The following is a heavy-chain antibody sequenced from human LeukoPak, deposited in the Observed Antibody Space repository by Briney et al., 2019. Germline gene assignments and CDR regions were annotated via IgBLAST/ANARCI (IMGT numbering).Heavy chain of an antibody. CDR3: ARGQYDTSGYSVDFDY. V-gene: IGHV1-2*02. CDR2: INPYSGSA. J-gene: IGHJ4*02. D-gene: IGHD3-22*01. CDR1: GYTFTSYG. Sequence: ASVKVSCKASGYTFTSYGISWVRQAPGQGLQWMGWINPYSGSAKYALRFQDRVTMTRDTSLNTAYLKLSKLTSDSTAVYFCARGQYDTSGYSVDFDYWGQGTLVTVSS.